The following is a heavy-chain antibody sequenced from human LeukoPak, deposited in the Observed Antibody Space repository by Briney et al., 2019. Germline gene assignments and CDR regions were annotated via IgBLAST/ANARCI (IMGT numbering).Heavy chain of an antibody. J-gene: IGHJ4*02. D-gene: IGHD3-3*01. Sequence: GGSLRLSCTASEFTFNSSAMGWVRQAPGKGLEWLSSISSTGRRTDYADSVKGRFTISRDNSMNTLFLQVNSLRAEDTALYYCAKDTRLEWFLDLSGFDYWGQGTLVTVSS. CDR2: ISSTGRRT. CDR1: EFTFNSSA. V-gene: IGHV3-23*01. CDR3: AKDTRLEWFLDLSGFDY.